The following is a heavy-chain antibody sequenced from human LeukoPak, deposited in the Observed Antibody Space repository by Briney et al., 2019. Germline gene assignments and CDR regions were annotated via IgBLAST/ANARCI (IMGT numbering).Heavy chain of an antibody. V-gene: IGHV1-2*02. CDR3: ARGRREYYYDSSGYYYY. CDR1: GYTLTGYY. CDR2: IYPNSGGT. D-gene: IGHD3-22*01. J-gene: IGHJ4*02. Sequence: ASVKVSCKASGYTLTGYYMHWVRPAPGQGLEWVGWIYPNSGGTNYAQKFQGRVTMTRDTSISTAYMELSRLRSDDTAVYYCARGRREYYYDSSGYYYYWGQGTLVTVSS.